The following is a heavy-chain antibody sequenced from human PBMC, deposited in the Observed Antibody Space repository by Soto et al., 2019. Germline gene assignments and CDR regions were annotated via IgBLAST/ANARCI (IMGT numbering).Heavy chain of an antibody. Sequence: RQPPGKGLEWIGEINHSGSTNYNPSLKSRVTISVDTSKNQFSLKLSSVTAADTAVYYCARSEYRVTMVRGAPAYYYYGMDVWGQGTTVTVSS. CDR3: ARSEYRVTMVRGAPAYYYYGMDV. J-gene: IGHJ6*02. V-gene: IGHV4-34*01. CDR2: INHSGST. D-gene: IGHD3-10*01.